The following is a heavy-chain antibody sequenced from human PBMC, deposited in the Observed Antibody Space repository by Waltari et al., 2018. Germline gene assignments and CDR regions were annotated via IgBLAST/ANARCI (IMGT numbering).Heavy chain of an antibody. J-gene: IGHJ4*02. D-gene: IGHD2-15*01. CDR3: LGGAGWLTDY. V-gene: IGHV3-74*03. Sequence: EVQLVESGGDVVQPGGSLRLSCAAAGFAFRSYWMQWVRQVPGKGLVWVSLINSDGSNTEYADSVKGRFTISRDNAKNSLYLRMNSLRVEDTAVYYCLGGAGWLTDYWGQGTLVTVSS. CDR2: INSDGSNT. CDR1: GFAFRSYW.